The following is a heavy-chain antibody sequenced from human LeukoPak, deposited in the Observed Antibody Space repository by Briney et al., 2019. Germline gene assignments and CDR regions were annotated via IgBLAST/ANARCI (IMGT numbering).Heavy chain of an antibody. CDR2: INPNSGDT. CDR3: ARGAGGAFDI. J-gene: IGHJ3*02. V-gene: IGHV1-2*06. Sequence: GASVKVSCKASGYTFTTYYIHWVRQAPGQGLEWMGRINPNSGDTNYAQKFQGRVTMTRDTSISTAYMELSRLITDDTAVYYCARGAGGAFDIWAEGTMVTVSS. D-gene: IGHD3-10*01. CDR1: GYTFTTYY.